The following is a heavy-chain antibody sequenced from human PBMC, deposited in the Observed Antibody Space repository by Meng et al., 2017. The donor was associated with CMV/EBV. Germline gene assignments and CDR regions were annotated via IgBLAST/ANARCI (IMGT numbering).Heavy chain of an antibody. V-gene: IGHV3-30*02. J-gene: IGHJ4*02. D-gene: IGHD2-8*01. Sequence: QVLLGESGGGLVQPGGSLRLSCAASGFTFSSSAIHWVRQPPGKGLEWVSFIAHDGSAKTYTDSVKGRFTISRDDSENTVYLEMNSLRVEDTAVYYCAKDLYYSFDYWGQGTLVTVSS. CDR2: IAHDGSAK. CDR3: AKDLYYSFDY. CDR1: GFTFSSSA.